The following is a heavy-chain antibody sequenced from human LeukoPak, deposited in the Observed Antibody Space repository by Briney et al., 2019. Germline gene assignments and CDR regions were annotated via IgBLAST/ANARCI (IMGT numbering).Heavy chain of an antibody. CDR1: GFTFSSYG. CDR2: IRYDGSNK. CDR3: AKDYTAMARGLDY. V-gene: IGHV3-30*02. J-gene: IGHJ4*02. Sequence: GGSLRLSCAASGFTFSSYGMHWVRQAPGKGLEWVAFIRYDGSNKYYADSVKGRFTIYRDNAKNSLYLQMNSLRAVDTALYYCAKDYTAMARGLDYWGQGTLVTVSS. D-gene: IGHD5-18*01.